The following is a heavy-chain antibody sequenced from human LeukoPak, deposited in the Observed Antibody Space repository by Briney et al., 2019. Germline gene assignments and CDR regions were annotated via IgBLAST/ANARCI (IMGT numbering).Heavy chain of an antibody. CDR1: GGSISSGSYY. Sequence: SETLSLTCTVSGGSISSGSYYWSWIRQPAGKGLEWIGRIYTSGSTNYNPSLKSRVTISVDTSKNQFSLKLSSVTAADTAVYYCASTNDQFYYDSSGYYGYWGQGTLVTVSS. CDR3: ASTNDQFYYDSSGYYGY. V-gene: IGHV4-61*02. CDR2: IYTSGST. D-gene: IGHD3-22*01. J-gene: IGHJ4*02.